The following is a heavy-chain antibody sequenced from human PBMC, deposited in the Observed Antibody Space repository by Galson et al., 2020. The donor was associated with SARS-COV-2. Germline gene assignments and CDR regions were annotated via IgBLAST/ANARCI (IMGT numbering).Heavy chain of an antibody. V-gene: IGHV3-33*01. CDR1: GFTFSSYG. J-gene: IGHJ4*02. CDR2: IWYDGSNK. CDR3: ARGIAAAGTFLGDKFDY. Sequence: GRSLRLSCAASGFTFSSYGMHWVRQAPGKGLEWVAVIWYDGSNKYYADSVKGRFTISRDNSKNTLYLQMNSLRAEDTAVYYCARGIAAAGTFLGDKFDYWGQGTLVTVSS. D-gene: IGHD6-13*01.